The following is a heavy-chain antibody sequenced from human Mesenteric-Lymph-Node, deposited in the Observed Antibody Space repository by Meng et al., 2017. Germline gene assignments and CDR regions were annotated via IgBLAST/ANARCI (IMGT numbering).Heavy chain of an antibody. CDR2: IKSKTDGGTT. V-gene: IGHV3-15*01. Sequence: GESLKISCAASGFTFSNAWMSWVRQAPGKGLEWVGRIKSKTDGGTTDYAAPVKGRFTISRDDSKNTLYLQMNSLKTEDTAVYYCTTDLPPDYYDSSEIWEKYYFDYWGQGTLVTVSS. CDR1: GFTFSNAW. J-gene: IGHJ4*02. CDR3: TTDLPPDYYDSSEIWEKYYFDY. D-gene: IGHD3-22*01.